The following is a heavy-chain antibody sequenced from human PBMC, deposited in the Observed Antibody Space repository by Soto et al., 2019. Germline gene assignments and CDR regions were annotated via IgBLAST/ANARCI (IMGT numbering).Heavy chain of an antibody. Sequence: ASVKVFCKASGGTFSSYAISWVRQAPGQGLEWMGGIIPIFGTANYAQKFQGRVTITADKSTSTAYMELSSLRSEDTAVYYCARDLYCSSTSCHPAHWFDPWGQGTLVTVSS. CDR3: ARDLYCSSTSCHPAHWFDP. CDR1: GGTFSSYA. J-gene: IGHJ5*02. CDR2: IIPIFGTA. V-gene: IGHV1-69*06. D-gene: IGHD2-2*01.